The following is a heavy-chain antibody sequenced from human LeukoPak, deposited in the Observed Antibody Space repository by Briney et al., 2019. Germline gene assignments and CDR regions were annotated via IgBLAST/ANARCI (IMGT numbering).Heavy chain of an antibody. V-gene: IGHV3-9*01. CDR1: GFTFDDYT. CDR3: ARAKTLKTYYDFWSGYFPAIKLDY. CDR2: TSWNSGSI. D-gene: IGHD3-3*01. Sequence: SLRLSCAASGFTFDDYTMHWVRQAPGKGLEWVSGTSWNSGSIGYADSVKGRFTISRDNAKNSLYLQMNSLRAEDTAVYYCARAKTLKTYYDFWSGYFPAIKLDYWGQGTLVTVSS. J-gene: IGHJ4*02.